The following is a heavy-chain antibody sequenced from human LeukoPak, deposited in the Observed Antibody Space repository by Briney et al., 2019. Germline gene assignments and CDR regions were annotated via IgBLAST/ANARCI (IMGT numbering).Heavy chain of an antibody. D-gene: IGHD2-2*02. V-gene: IGHV1-8*01. CDR2: MNPNSGNT. Sequence: EASVKVSCKASGYTFTSYDINWVRQATGQGLEWMGWMNPNSGNTGYAQKFQGRVTITRNTSISTACMELSSLRSEDTAVYYCARSPAIRRGYYFDYWGQGTLVTVSS. CDR3: ARSPAIRRGYYFDY. CDR1: GYTFTSYD. J-gene: IGHJ4*02.